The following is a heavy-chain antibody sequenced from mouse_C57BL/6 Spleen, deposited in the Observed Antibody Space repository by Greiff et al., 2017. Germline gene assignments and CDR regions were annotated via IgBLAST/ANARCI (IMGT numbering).Heavy chain of an antibody. J-gene: IGHJ2*01. CDR3: ARYSLSYYGSSSLDY. V-gene: IGHV1-69*01. CDR1: GYTFTSYW. D-gene: IGHD1-1*01. Sequence: QVQLQQPGAELVMPGASVKLSCKASGYTFTSYWMHWVKQRPGQGLEWIGEIGPSDSCTTYNHKLKGKSTLTVDKSSSTAYMQLSSLTSEDSAVYYCARYSLSYYGSSSLDYWGQGTTLTVSS. CDR2: IGPSDSCT.